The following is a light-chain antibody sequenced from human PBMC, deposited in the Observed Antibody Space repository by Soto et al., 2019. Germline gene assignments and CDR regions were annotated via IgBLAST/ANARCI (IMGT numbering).Light chain of an antibody. CDR1: QSVSSSY. V-gene: IGKV3D-20*01. Sequence: EIVLTQSPATLSLXXXXXXXXXXXASQSVSSSYLAWYQQKPGLAPRLLIYDASSRATGIPDRFSGSGSGTDFSLTISRLEPEDFAVYYCQQYGSSGTFGQGTKVDNK. J-gene: IGKJ1*01. CDR3: QQYGSSGT. CDR2: DAS.